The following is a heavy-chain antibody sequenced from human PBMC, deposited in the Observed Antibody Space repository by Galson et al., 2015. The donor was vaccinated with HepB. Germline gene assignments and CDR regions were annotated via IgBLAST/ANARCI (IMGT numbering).Heavy chain of an antibody. J-gene: IGHJ4*02. CDR1: GFTFSSYS. CDR2: ISSSSSTI. CDR3: ARAGVLRKIWFGEN. D-gene: IGHD3-10*01. Sequence: SLRLSCAASGFTFSSYSMNWVRQAPGKGLEWVSYISSSSSTIYYADSVKGRFTISRDNAKNSLYLQMNSLRAEDTAVYYCARAGVLRKIWFGENWGQGTLVTVSS. V-gene: IGHV3-48*01.